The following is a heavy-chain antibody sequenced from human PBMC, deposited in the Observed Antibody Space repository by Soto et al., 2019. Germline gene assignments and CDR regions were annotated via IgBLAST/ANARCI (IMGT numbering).Heavy chain of an antibody. CDR1: GFTFSSYA. CDR2: ISGSGGST. V-gene: IGHV3-23*01. D-gene: IGHD6-13*01. CDR3: ARADSSSWYFDY. J-gene: IGHJ4*02. Sequence: EVQLLDSGGGLVQPGGSLRLSCAASGFTFSSYAMSWVRQAPGKGLEWVSAISGSGGSTYYTDSVKGRFTISRDNSKNTLYLQMNSLRAEDTAAYYCARADSSSWYFDYWGQGTLVTVSS.